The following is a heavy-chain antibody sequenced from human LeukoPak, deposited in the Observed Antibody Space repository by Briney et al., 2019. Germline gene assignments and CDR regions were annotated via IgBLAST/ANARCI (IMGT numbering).Heavy chain of an antibody. J-gene: IGHJ6*03. D-gene: IGHD3-10*01. CDR2: IFTSGST. CDR3: ASEVIMPEHYYYYMDV. CDR1: GGSISSGSYY. Sequence: SETLSLTCTVSGGSISSGSYYWSWIRQPAGKGLEWIGRIFTSGSTNYNPSLKSRVTISVDTSKNQFSLKLSSVTAADTAVYYCASEVIMPEHYYYYMDVWGKGTTVTVSS. V-gene: IGHV4-61*02.